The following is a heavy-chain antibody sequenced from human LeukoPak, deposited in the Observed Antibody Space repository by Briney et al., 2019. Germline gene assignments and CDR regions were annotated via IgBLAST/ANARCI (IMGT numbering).Heavy chain of an antibody. V-gene: IGHV1-2*02. CDR1: GYTFTGYY. D-gene: IGHD2-21*02. CDR3: AREYCGGDCYSTFDY. J-gene: IGHJ4*02. Sequence: ASVKVSCKASGYTFTGYYMHWVRQAPGQGLEWMGWINPNSGGTNYAQKFQGRVTMTRDTSTSTAYMELSRLRSDDTAVYYCAREYCGGDCYSTFDYWGQGTLVTVSS. CDR2: INPNSGGT.